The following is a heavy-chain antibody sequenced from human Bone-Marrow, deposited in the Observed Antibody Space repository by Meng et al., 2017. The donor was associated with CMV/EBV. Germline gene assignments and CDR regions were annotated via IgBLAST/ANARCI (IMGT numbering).Heavy chain of an antibody. V-gene: IGHV3-7*01. Sequence: GESLKISCSASGFTFTNYWMTWVRQAPGKGLEWVANIKQDGSVKHYVDSVKGRFTMSRDNAKNSVYLQMNGLRAEDTAVYDCAREYWGPKYWGRGTLVTVSS. D-gene: IGHD7-27*01. J-gene: IGHJ4*02. CDR2: IKQDGSVK. CDR3: AREYWGPKY. CDR1: GFTFTNYW.